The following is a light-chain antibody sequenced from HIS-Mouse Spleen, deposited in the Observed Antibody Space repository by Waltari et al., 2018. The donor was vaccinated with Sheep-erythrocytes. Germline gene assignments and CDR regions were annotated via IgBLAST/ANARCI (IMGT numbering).Light chain of an antibody. CDR1: KLGDKY. CDR2: QDS. Sequence: SYELTQPPSVSVSPGQTASITCSGDKLGDKYACWYQQKPGQSPVLVIYQDSKRPSGIPGRCSSSNSGNTATLTISGTQAMDEADYYCQAWDSSTVVFGGGTKLTVL. J-gene: IGLJ2*01. CDR3: QAWDSSTVV. V-gene: IGLV3-1*01.